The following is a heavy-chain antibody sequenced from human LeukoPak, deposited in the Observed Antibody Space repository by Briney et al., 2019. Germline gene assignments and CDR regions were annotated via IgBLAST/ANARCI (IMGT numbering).Heavy chain of an antibody. CDR1: GYSFTSYW. J-gene: IGHJ4*02. V-gene: IGHV5-51*01. CDR2: IHPGDSDT. CDR3: ARQGMGRTWSPNFDY. Sequence: GESLKISCKGSGYSFTSYWIGWVRQMPGKGLEWMGFIHPGDSDTRYSPSFQGQVTISADKSISTAYLQWSTLKASDTAMYYCARQGMGRTWSPNFDYWGQGSLVTVSS. D-gene: IGHD6-13*01.